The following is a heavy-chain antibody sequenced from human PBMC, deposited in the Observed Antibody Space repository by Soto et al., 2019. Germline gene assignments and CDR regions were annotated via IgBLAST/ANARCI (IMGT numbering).Heavy chain of an antibody. J-gene: IGHJ6*02. D-gene: IGHD6-19*01. CDR1: GFTFSSYA. Sequence: EVQLVESGGGLVQPGGSLRLSCAASGFTFSSYAMHWVRQAPGKGLEYVSAISSNGGSTYYANSVKGRFTISRDNSKNTLYLRMSGLRAGDMAVYYCARDRVAVAGSTTYLGYDGMDVRGQGTTVTVSS. CDR3: ARDRVAVAGSTTYLGYDGMDV. CDR2: ISSNGGST. V-gene: IGHV3-64*01.